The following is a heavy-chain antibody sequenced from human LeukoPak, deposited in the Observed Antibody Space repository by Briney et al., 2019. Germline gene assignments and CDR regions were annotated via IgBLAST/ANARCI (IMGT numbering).Heavy chain of an antibody. J-gene: IGHJ5*01. CDR1: AGSFIGSSHH. Sequence: SETLSLTCTVSAGSFIGSSHHWGWIRQSPGKGLEWIGTVYYGRTTYYNPPLDGRVTISLDTSANHFSLQLNPVTAADTAVYYCVRHDGRGGATMGAFDSWGQGSLVTVSS. CDR2: VYYGRTT. V-gene: IGHV4-39*02. D-gene: IGHD5-12*01. CDR3: VRHDGRGGATMGAFDS.